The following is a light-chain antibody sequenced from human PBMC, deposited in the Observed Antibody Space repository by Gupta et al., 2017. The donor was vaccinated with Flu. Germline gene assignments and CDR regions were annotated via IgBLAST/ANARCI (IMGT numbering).Light chain of an antibody. V-gene: IGKV1-33*01. CDR1: QDIANF. CDR2: DAS. J-gene: IGKJ1*01. Sequence: DIQMTQSPSSLSPSVGDRVTITCQASQDIANFLNWYQQRPGKAPKILIYDASKLDSGVPSRFSGSGSGTDFTFTISSLQPEDIATYYCQHDDNLPLSFGRGTKVEIK. CDR3: QHDDNLPLS.